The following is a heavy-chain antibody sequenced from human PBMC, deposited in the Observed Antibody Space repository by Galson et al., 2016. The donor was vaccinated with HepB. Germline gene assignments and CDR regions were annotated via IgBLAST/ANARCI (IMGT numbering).Heavy chain of an antibody. CDR3: TTEEGVREEDTLFDF. Sequence: SLRLSCAASGFTFSNAWMSWARQAPGKGLEWVGRTKSKTGGGTTDYAAPVKGRFTILRDDSKNTLYLQMNSLKIEDTAVYYCTTEEGVREEDTLFDFWGQGTLVTVSP. D-gene: IGHD3-16*01. V-gene: IGHV3-15*01. CDR1: GFTFSNAW. J-gene: IGHJ4*02. CDR2: TKSKTGGGTT.